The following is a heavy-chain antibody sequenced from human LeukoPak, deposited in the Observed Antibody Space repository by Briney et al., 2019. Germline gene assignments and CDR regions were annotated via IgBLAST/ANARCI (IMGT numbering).Heavy chain of an antibody. Sequence: ASVKVSCKASGYTFTSYGISWVRQAPGQGLEWMGWISAYNGNTNYAQKLQGRVTMTTDTSTSTAYMELRSLRSDDTAVYYCASSTLRYFDWLFLDYWGQGTLVTVSS. CDR2: ISAYNGNT. V-gene: IGHV1-18*01. D-gene: IGHD3-9*01. CDR3: ASSTLRYFDWLFLDY. CDR1: GYTFTSYG. J-gene: IGHJ4*02.